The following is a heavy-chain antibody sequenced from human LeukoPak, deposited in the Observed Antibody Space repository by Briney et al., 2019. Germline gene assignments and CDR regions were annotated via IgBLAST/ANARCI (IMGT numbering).Heavy chain of an antibody. V-gene: IGHV6-1*01. D-gene: IGHD3/OR15-3a*01. Sequence: SQTLSLTCAISGDSVSSNSAAWNWIRQSPSRGLEWLGRTYYRSKWYNDYAVSVKSRITINPDTSKNQFSLRLTSVTAADTAVYYCARQTGSGLFNLPGGQGTLVTVSS. CDR2: TYYRSKWYN. J-gene: IGHJ4*02. CDR3: ARQTGSGLFNLP. CDR1: GDSVSSNSAA.